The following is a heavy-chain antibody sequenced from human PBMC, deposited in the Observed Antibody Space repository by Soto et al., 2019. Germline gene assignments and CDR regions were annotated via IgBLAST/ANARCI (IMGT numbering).Heavy chain of an antibody. CDR2: IRSKANSYAT. V-gene: IGHV3-73*01. Sequence: GGSLRLSCAASGFTFSGSAMHWVRQASGKGLEWVGRIRSKANSYATAYDASVKDRFTISRDDSKNTTYLQMNSLKTEDTAVYYCTRQYVILTGPLSGNYYYGMDVWGQGTTVTVSS. CDR1: GFTFSGSA. J-gene: IGHJ6*02. CDR3: TRQYVILTGPLSGNYYYGMDV. D-gene: IGHD3-9*01.